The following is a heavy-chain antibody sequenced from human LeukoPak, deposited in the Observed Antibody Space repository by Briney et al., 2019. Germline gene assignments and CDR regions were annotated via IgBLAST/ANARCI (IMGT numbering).Heavy chain of an antibody. CDR2: IIPIFGTA. CDR1: GGTFSSYA. J-gene: IGHJ3*02. V-gene: IGHV1-69*05. D-gene: IGHD3-22*01. CDR3: ARDVEVVITTGYRAFDI. Sequence: SVKVSCKASGGTFSSYAISWVRQAPGQGLEWMGGIIPIFGTANYAQKFHGRVTITTDESTSTAYMELSSLRSEDTAVYYCARDVEVVITTGYRAFDIWGQGTMVTVSS.